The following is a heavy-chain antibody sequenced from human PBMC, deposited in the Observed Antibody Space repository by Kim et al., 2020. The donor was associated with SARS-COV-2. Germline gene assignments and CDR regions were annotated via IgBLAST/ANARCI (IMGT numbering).Heavy chain of an antibody. D-gene: IGHD1-26*01. V-gene: IGHV7-4-1*02. Sequence: ASVKVSCKASGYTFTSYAMNWVRQAPGQGLEWMGWINTDTGNPTFAQGFTGRFVFSLDTSVTTAYLHISSLKADDTAVYYCARDSQGWDFDYWGQGTLVT. CDR3: ARDSQGWDFDY. CDR1: GYTFTSYA. J-gene: IGHJ4*02. CDR2: INTDTGNP.